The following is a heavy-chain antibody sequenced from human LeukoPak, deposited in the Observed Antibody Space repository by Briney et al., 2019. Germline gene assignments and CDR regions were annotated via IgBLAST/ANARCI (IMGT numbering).Heavy chain of an antibody. V-gene: IGHV1-18*01. CDR1: GYTFTNYG. CDR2: ISGYNGNT. D-gene: IGHD6-19*01. J-gene: IGHJ4*02. CDR3: ARERGYSSGWYVDY. Sequence: ASVKVSCKASGYTFTNYGISWVRQAPGQGLEWMGWISGYNGNTNYAQKVQGRVTMTRDTSTSTAYMELRSLRSDDTAVYYCARERGYSSGWYVDYWGQGTLVTVSS.